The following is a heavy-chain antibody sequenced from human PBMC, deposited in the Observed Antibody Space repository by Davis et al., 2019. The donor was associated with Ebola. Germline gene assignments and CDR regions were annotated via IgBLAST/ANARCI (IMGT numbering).Heavy chain of an antibody. Sequence: ASVKVSCKASGYTFTGYYMHWVRQAPGQGLEWLGWINPNGGGTNYAQKFQGRVTMTRDTSISTAYMELSRLRSDDTAVYYCARGLYDFWSGYSDNWYFDLWGRGTLVTVSS. J-gene: IGHJ2*01. CDR3: ARGLYDFWSGYSDNWYFDL. V-gene: IGHV1-2*02. CDR2: INPNGGGT. D-gene: IGHD3-3*01. CDR1: GYTFTGYY.